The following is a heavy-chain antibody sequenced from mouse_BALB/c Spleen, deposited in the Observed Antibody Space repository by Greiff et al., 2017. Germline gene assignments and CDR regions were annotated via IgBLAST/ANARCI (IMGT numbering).Heavy chain of an antibody. J-gene: IGHJ3*01. Sequence: VQLQQSGAELMKPGASVKISCKATGYTFSSYWIEWVKQRPGHGLEWIGEILPGSGSTNYNEKFKGKATFTADTSSNTAYMQLSSLTSEDSAVYYCARDYGYLAWFAYWGQGTLVTVSA. CDR3: ARDYGYLAWFAY. V-gene: IGHV1-9*01. CDR1: GYTFSSYW. CDR2: ILPGSGST. D-gene: IGHD2-2*01.